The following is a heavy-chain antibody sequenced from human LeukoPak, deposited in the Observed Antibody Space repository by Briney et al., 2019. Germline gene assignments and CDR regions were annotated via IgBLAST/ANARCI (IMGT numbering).Heavy chain of an antibody. D-gene: IGHD2-2*01. V-gene: IGHV3-30-3*01. Sequence: PGRSLRLSCAASGFTFSSYAMHWVRQAPGKGLEWVAVISYDGSNKYYADSVKGRFTISRDNSKNTLYLQMNSLRAEDTAVYYCARDGGPVYCSSTSCFRGRYYYYGMDVWGQGTAVTVSS. CDR2: ISYDGSNK. CDR3: ARDGGPVYCSSTSCFRGRYYYYGMDV. CDR1: GFTFSSYA. J-gene: IGHJ6*02.